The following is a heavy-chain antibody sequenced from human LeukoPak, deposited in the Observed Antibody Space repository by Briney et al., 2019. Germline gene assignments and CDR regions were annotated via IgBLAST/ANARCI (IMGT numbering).Heavy chain of an antibody. J-gene: IGHJ4*02. Sequence: GGSLRLSCAASGFAFNNYAMGWVRQAPGKGLEWVSTISPGGATTFYADSMKGRFTISRDNSKNTLYLQMNSLRAEDTALYHCAKERSLNGGYSDGYFDHWGQGTLVTVSS. CDR3: AKERSLNGGYSDGYFDH. D-gene: IGHD4-23*01. CDR2: ISPGGATT. CDR1: GFAFNNYA. V-gene: IGHV3-23*01.